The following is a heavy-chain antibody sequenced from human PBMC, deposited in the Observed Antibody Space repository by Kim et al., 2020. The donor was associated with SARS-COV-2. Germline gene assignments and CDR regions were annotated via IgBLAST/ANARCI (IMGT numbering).Heavy chain of an antibody. D-gene: IGHD2-8*01. V-gene: IGHV4-59*01. CDR3: ATWSSYNGTYV. J-gene: IGHJ4*02. Sequence: SETLSLTFTVSGASISSYYWIWIRQPPGKGLEWIGYFFYSGSTTYNPSLKSRVTISVDTSKNQFSLKLSSVTAADTAVYYCATWSSYNGTYVWGQGHVVT. CDR1: GASISSYY. CDR2: FFYSGST.